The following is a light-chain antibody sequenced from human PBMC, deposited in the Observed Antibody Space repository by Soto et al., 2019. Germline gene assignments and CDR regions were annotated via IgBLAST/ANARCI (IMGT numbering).Light chain of an antibody. CDR1: SSDVGAYNY. Sequence: QSGLTQPASGSGSRGQSITISCTGTSSDVGAYNYVSWYQQQPGKAPKLMISEFSNRPSGVCNRFSGSKSGNTASLIISRLQAEDQADSYPCSFTSITTYVFGTGTKVTVL. CDR2: EFS. J-gene: IGLJ1*01. CDR3: CSFTSITTYV. V-gene: IGLV2-14*01.